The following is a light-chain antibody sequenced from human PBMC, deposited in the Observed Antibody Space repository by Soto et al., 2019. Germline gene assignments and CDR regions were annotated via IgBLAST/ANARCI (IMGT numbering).Light chain of an antibody. CDR1: QSVSSN. CDR2: GAS. J-gene: IGKJ1*01. Sequence: EIVMTQSPATLSVSPGERATLSFRASQSVSSNLAWYQQKPGQAPRLLIYGASTRDTGIPARFSGSGSGTEFTLTISSLQSEDFAVYYCQQYNNGWTCGQGTKVEIK. V-gene: IGKV3-15*01. CDR3: QQYNNGWT.